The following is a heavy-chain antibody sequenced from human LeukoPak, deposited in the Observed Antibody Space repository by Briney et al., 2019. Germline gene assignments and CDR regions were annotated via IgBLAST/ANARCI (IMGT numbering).Heavy chain of an antibody. CDR3: ATVINYCLDY. CDR1: GFTISSNH. CDR2: IFSGGTT. J-gene: IGHJ4*02. D-gene: IGHD3-10*01. V-gene: IGHV3-53*01. Sequence: GGSLRLSCTASGFTISSNHMNWVRQPPGKGLEWVSIIFSGGTTYYADSVKGRFTISRDNSKDTLYLQMNSLSTEDTATYYCATVINYCLDYWGQGTLVTVSS.